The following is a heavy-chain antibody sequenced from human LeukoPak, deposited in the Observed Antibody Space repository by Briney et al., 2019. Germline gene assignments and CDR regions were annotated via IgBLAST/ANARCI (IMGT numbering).Heavy chain of an antibody. CDR2: IVVGSGSI. CDR1: GSIFSKSA. CDR3: AAGDNDSWSGYYGAPDF. Sequence: ASVKVSCKGSGSIFSKSAIQWVRQARGQRLEWIGWIVVGSGSINYAQKLQERITITRDMSTSTAYMELSSLTSDDTAVYFCAAGDNDSWSGYYGAPDFWGQGTLVTVSS. D-gene: IGHD3-3*01. V-gene: IGHV1-58*02. J-gene: IGHJ4*02.